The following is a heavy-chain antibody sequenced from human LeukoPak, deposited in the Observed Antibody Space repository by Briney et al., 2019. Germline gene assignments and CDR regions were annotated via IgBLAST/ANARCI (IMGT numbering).Heavy chain of an antibody. CDR1: GYTFTSYG. J-gene: IGHJ4*02. D-gene: IGHD2-15*01. CDR2: ISAYNGNT. V-gene: IGHV1-18*01. Sequence: ASVKVSCKASGYTFTSYGISWVRQAPGQGLEWMGWISAYNGNTNYTQKLQGRVSMTTETSTSTAYMELRSLRSDDTAVYYCARGAPPYCSGGSCYSVDYWGQGTLVTVSS. CDR3: ARGAPPYCSGGSCYSVDY.